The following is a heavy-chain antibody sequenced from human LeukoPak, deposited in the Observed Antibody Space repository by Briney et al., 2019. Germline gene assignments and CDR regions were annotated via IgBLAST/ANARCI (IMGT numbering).Heavy chain of an antibody. D-gene: IGHD6-19*01. CDR2: INAGNGNT. V-gene: IGHV1-3*01. Sequence: GASVKVSCKASGYTFTSYAMHWVRQAPGQRLEWMGWINAGNGNTKYSQKFQGRVTITRDTSASTAYMELSSLRSEDTAVYYCARGCSSSGGNWFDPWGQGTLVTVSS. CDR3: ARGCSSSGGNWFDP. CDR1: GYTFTSYA. J-gene: IGHJ5*02.